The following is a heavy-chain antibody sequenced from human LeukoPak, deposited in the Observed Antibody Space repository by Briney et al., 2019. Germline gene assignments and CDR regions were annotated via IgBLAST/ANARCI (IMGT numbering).Heavy chain of an antibody. CDR2: IKQGGSAK. J-gene: IGHJ4*01. CDR3: ARDRAYSSFDY. D-gene: IGHD6-13*01. CDR1: GFIFSNAW. Sequence: GGSLRLSCVPSGFIFSNAWMAWARRAPGKGLEGVANIKQGGSAKNYVDSVKGRYSICRDNDKNSLYLQLNSLRAEDCAVFYCARDRAYSSFDYWGQGTLVTVPP. V-gene: IGHV3-7*01.